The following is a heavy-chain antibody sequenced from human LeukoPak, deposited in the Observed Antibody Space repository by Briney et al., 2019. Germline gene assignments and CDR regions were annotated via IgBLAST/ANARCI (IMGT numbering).Heavy chain of an antibody. D-gene: IGHD3-22*01. J-gene: IGHJ4*02. CDR3: AREGGFNYYDSSGSHY. Sequence: ASVKVSCKASGYTFTCYYMHWVRQAPGQGLEWMGWINPNSGGTNYAQKFQGRVTMTRDTSISTAYMELSRLRSDDTAVYYCAREGGFNYYDSSGSHYWGQGTLVTVSS. V-gene: IGHV1-2*02. CDR1: GYTFTCYY. CDR2: INPNSGGT.